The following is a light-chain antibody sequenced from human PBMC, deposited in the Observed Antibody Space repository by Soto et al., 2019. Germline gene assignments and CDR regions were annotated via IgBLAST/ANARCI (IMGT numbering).Light chain of an antibody. Sequence: QSVLTQPPSASGTPWQRVTISCSVSSSNIGSNTVNWYQQLPGTAPKLLIYSNNQRPSGVPDRFSGSKSGTSASLAISGLQSEDEADYYCAAWDDSLNGSYVFGTGTKVTVL. J-gene: IGLJ1*01. CDR1: SSNIGSNT. CDR2: SNN. CDR3: AAWDDSLNGSYV. V-gene: IGLV1-44*01.